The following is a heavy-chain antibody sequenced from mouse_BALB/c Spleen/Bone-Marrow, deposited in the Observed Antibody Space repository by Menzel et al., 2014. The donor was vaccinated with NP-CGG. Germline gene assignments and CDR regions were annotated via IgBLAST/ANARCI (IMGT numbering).Heavy chain of an antibody. CDR2: IDPANGNT. CDR1: GSNIKDTY. D-gene: IGHD4-1*01. Sequence: VQLQQSGAELVQPGASVKLSCTASGSNIKDTYMHWVKQRPEQGLEWIGRIDPANGNTKYDPKFQGKATITADTSSNTAYLQLSSLTSEDTAVYYCARWEYYAMDYWGQGTSVTVSS. V-gene: IGHV14-3*02. J-gene: IGHJ4*01. CDR3: ARWEYYAMDY.